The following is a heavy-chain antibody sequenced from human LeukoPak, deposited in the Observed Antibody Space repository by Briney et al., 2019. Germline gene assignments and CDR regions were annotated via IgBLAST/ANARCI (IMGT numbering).Heavy chain of an antibody. CDR2: IYTSGST. CDR1: GGSIRSGSYY. D-gene: IGHD5-18*01. V-gene: IGHV4-61*02. CDR3: ARDRVDTAMEGAFDI. Sequence: PSQTLSLTXTVSGGSIRSGSYYWSWIRQPAGKGLDWIGRIYTSGSTNYNPSLKSRVTISVDTSKNQFSLKLSSVTAADTAVYYCARDRVDTAMEGAFDIWGQGTMVTVSS. J-gene: IGHJ3*02.